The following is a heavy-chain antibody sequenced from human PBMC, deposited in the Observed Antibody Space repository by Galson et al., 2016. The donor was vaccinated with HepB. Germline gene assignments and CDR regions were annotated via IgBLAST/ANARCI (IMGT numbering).Heavy chain of an antibody. D-gene: IGHD1-14*01. V-gene: IGHV3-23*01. Sequence: SLRLSCAASGFTFSTYAMSWVRQAPGKGLEWVSTISGNGGSTSYADSVKGRFTISRDSSKNTVYLQMNSLRAGDTAVYYCAKGGMLIPRFDYWGQGTLVTVSS. CDR2: ISGNGGST. CDR1: GFTFSTYA. J-gene: IGHJ4*02. CDR3: AKGGMLIPRFDY.